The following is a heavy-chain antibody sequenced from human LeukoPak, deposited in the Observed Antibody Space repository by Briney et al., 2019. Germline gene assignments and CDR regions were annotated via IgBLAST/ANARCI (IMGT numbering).Heavy chain of an antibody. Sequence: PGGSLRLSCAASGITFSSYAMSWVRQAPGKGLEWVSAISGSGGSTYYADSVKGRFTISRDNSKNTLYLQMNSLRAEDTAVYYCAKVRYDSSGYGEYFQHWGQGTLVTVSS. D-gene: IGHD3-22*01. V-gene: IGHV3-23*01. CDR3: AKVRYDSSGYGEYFQH. CDR1: GITFSSYA. CDR2: ISGSGGST. J-gene: IGHJ1*01.